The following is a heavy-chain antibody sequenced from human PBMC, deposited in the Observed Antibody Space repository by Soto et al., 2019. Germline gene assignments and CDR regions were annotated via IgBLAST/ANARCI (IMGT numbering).Heavy chain of an antibody. CDR3: ASMFGELLSSPDY. D-gene: IGHD3-10*02. CDR2: IYYSGST. CDR1: GGSISSSSYY. J-gene: IGHJ4*02. V-gene: IGHV4-39*01. Sequence: QLQLQESGPGLVKPSETLSLTCTVSGGSISSSSYYWGWIRQPPGKGLEWIGSIYYSGSTYYNPSLKSRVTISVDTSKNQFSLKLSSVTAADTAVYYCASMFGELLSSPDYWGQGTLVTVSS.